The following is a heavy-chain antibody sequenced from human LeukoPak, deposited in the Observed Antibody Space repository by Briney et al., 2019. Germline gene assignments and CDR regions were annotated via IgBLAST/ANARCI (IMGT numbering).Heavy chain of an antibody. Sequence: SQTLSLTCAISGDSVSSNSAAWNWIRQSPSRGLEWLGRTYYRSKWYNDYEVSVKSRITINPDTSKNQFSLQLNSVTPEDTAVYYCARDPDGDYVGSGAFDIWGQGTMVTVSS. V-gene: IGHV6-1*01. D-gene: IGHD4-17*01. CDR2: TYYRSKWYN. J-gene: IGHJ3*02. CDR3: ARDPDGDYVGSGAFDI. CDR1: GDSVSSNSAA.